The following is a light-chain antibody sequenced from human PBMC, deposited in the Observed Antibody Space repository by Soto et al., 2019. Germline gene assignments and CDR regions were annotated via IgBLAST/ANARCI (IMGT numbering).Light chain of an antibody. V-gene: IGLV2-14*01. J-gene: IGLJ1*01. CDR1: SSDVGGYNY. CDR2: EVS. CDR3: SSYTSSNTYV. Sequence: QSVLTQPASVSGSPGQSITISCTGTSSDVGGYNYVSWYQQHPGKAPKLMISEVSNRPSGVSNRFTGSRSGNTASLTISGLQAEDEADYYCSSYTSSNTYVFGTGTKLTVL.